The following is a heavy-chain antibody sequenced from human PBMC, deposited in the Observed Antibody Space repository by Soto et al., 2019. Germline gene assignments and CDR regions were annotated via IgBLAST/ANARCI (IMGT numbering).Heavy chain of an antibody. Sequence: SETLSLTCTVSGGSISNYYWSWIRQPAGKGLEWIGRIYISGSPAYNSSLKSRVTMSVDSSKNQFSLKLSSVTAADTAIYYCARAVAAPHYFEYWGQGNPVT. CDR3: ARAVAAPHYFEY. CDR2: IYISGSP. D-gene: IGHD6-19*01. CDR1: GGSISNYY. V-gene: IGHV4-4*07. J-gene: IGHJ4*02.